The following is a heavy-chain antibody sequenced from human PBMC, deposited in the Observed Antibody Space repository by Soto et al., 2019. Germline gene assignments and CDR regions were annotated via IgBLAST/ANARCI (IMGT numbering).Heavy chain of an antibody. D-gene: IGHD1-26*01. CDR1: GVSFSSYG. Sequence: QVQLVESGGGVVQPGRSLRLSCAASGVSFSSYGMHWVRQAPGKGLEWVAVISYDGSNKDYADSVKGRFTISRDNSKNTVFLQMNSLRPEDTAVYLCAKDLRGSYPYWYFDLWGRGTLVTVSS. V-gene: IGHV3-30*18. CDR3: AKDLRGSYPYWYFDL. J-gene: IGHJ2*01. CDR2: ISYDGSNK.